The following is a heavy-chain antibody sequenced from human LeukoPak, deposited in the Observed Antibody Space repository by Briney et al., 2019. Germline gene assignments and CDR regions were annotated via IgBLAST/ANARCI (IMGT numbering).Heavy chain of an antibody. CDR1: GFTFSSYA. CDR2: IGGSGGST. D-gene: IGHD2-2*02. J-gene: IGHJ4*02. Sequence: GGSLRLSCAASGFTFSSYAMTWVRQAPGKGLEWVSSIGGSGGSTYYADSVKGRFTISRDNSKNTLYLQMNSLRAEDTAVYYCARRYCSSTSCYTADYWGQGTLVTVSS. CDR3: ARRYCSSTSCYTADY. V-gene: IGHV3-23*01.